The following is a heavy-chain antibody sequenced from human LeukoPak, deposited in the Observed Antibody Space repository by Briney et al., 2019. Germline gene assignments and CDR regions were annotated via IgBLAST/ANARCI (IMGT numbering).Heavy chain of an antibody. D-gene: IGHD3-10*01. CDR1: GGSISSYY. J-gene: IGHJ6*03. CDR3: ARGSGSYFSYYYYMDV. CDR2: IYYSGST. Sequence: KPSETLSLTCTVSGGSISSYYWSWIRQPPGKGLEWIGYIYYSGSTNYNPSLKSRVTISVDTSKNQFSLKLSSVTAADTAVYYCARGSGSYFSYYYYMDVWGKGTTVTISS. V-gene: IGHV4-59*01.